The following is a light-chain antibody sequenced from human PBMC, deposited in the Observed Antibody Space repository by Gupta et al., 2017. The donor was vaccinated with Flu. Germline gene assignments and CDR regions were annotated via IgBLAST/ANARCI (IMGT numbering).Light chain of an antibody. CDR2: DAS. V-gene: IGKV3-11*01. CDR3: QQVRRYPRT. Sequence: EIVFTQSPATLSLSPGERSTLSCRASQSVISYLAWYQQKAGQAPRLLIYDASNRATGFPARFSGSGSGTEFTLTIGSLEPEDFAVYYCQQVRRYPRTFGQGTKLEIK. J-gene: IGKJ1*01. CDR1: QSVISY.